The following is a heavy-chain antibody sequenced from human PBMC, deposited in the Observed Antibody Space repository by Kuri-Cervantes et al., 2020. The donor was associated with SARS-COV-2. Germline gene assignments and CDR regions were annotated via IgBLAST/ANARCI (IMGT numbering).Heavy chain of an antibody. J-gene: IGHJ6*02. CDR2: INPNSGGT. D-gene: IGHD4-11*01. V-gene: IGHV1-2*02. Sequence: ASVKVSCKASGYTFTGYYMHWVRQAPGQGLEWMGWINPNSGGTNYAQKFRGRVTMTRDTSISTAYMELSRLRSDDTAVYYCARDFQSKSGYYYYGMDVWGQGTTVTVSS. CDR3: ARDFQSKSGYYYYGMDV. CDR1: GYTFTGYY.